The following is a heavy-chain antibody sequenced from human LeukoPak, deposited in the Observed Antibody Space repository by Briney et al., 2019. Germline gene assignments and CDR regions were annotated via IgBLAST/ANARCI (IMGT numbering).Heavy chain of an antibody. CDR1: VHPISSYY. V-gene: IGHV4-59*01. CDR2: IYYSGST. CDR3: ARGGRYSYGFLGPYGVDV. Sequence: SETLSLTCTVSVHPISSYYWSWIRQSPGKALDWIGYIYYSGSTDYNPSLKSRVTISVDTSKNQFSLKLSSVTAADTAVYYCARGGRYSYGFLGPYGVDVWGQGTTVTVSS. J-gene: IGHJ6*02. D-gene: IGHD5-18*01.